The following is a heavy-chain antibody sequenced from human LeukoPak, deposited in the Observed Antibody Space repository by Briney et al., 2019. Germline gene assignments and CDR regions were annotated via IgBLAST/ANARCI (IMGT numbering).Heavy chain of an antibody. J-gene: IGHJ4*02. V-gene: IGHV3-15*01. Sequence: GGSLRLSCAASGFTFSNAWMSWVRQAPGEGLEWVGRIKSKTDGGTTDYAAPVKGRFTISRDDSKNTLYLQMNSLKTEDTAVYYCTTVGMEGDSSGYYYPTDFDYWGQGTLVTVSS. CDR1: GFTFSNAW. CDR2: IKSKTDGGTT. CDR3: TTVGMEGDSSGYYYPTDFDY. D-gene: IGHD3-22*01.